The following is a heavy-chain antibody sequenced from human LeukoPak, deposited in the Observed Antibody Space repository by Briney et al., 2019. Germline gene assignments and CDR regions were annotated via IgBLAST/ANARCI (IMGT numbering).Heavy chain of an antibody. D-gene: IGHD1-7*01. Sequence: GGSLRLSCAASGFTFSSYAMSWVRQVPGKGLEWVGQTVSEIDGGTTDYATPVKGRFTISRDDSKSTLYLQMNSLKIEDTAVYYCTTDEDWNYARKDVWGQGATVIVSS. CDR2: TVSEIDGGTT. J-gene: IGHJ6*02. CDR3: TTDEDWNYARKDV. CDR1: GFTFSSYA. V-gene: IGHV3-15*04.